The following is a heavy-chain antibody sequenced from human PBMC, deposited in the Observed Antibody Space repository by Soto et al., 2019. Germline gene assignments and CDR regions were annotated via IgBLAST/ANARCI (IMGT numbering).Heavy chain of an antibody. CDR3: ASGLVEYSSSWFDY. D-gene: IGHD6-13*01. CDR1: GFTFTGYW. J-gene: IGHJ5*01. V-gene: IGHV3-74*01. Sequence: GGSLRLSCAASGFTFTGYWMHWVRQAPGMGLVWVSRINSDGSSTNYADSVKGRFTISRDNAKNMVYLQMNSLRAEDTAVYYCASGLVEYSSSWFDYWGQGTPVTVS. CDR2: INSDGSST.